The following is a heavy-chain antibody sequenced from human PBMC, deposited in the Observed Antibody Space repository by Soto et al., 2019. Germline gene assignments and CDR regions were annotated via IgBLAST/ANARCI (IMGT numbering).Heavy chain of an antibody. CDR1: GGSISSGGYS. V-gene: IGHV4-30-2*01. D-gene: IGHD4-17*01. CDR3: ARGGSTVVTPIA. J-gene: IGHJ5*02. CDR2: IYHSGST. Sequence: QLQLQESGSGLVKPSQTLSLTCAVSGGSISSGGYSGSWIRQPPGKGLEWIGYIYHSGSTYYNPSLKSRVTISVDRSNNQFSLKLSSVTAADTAVYYCARGGSTVVTPIAWGQGTLVTVSS.